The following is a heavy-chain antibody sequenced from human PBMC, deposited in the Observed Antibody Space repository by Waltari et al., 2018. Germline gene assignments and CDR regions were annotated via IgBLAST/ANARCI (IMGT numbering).Heavy chain of an antibody. CDR2: INPSGGST. CDR3: ARGGSSGYFDY. Sequence: QVQLVQSGSEVKKPGASVKVSCKASGYTFTSYYMHWVRQAPGQWLEWMGIINPSGGSTSYVQKFQGRVTMTRDTSTSTVYMELSSLRSEDTAVYYCARGGSSGYFDYWGQGTLVTVSS. V-gene: IGHV1-46*01. CDR1: GYTFTSYY. J-gene: IGHJ4*02. D-gene: IGHD3-22*01.